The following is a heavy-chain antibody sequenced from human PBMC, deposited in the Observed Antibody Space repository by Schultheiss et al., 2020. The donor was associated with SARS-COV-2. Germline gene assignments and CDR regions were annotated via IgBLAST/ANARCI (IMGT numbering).Heavy chain of an antibody. CDR1: GFTFSSYE. CDR3: AREGGVYERKGSG. CDR2: ISSSGSTI. J-gene: IGHJ4*02. Sequence: VGSLRLSCAASGFTFSSYEMNWVRQAPGKGLEWVSYISSSGSTIYYADSVKGRFTISRDNAKNSLYLQMNSLRAEDTAVYYCAREGGVYERKGSGWGQGTLVTVSS. V-gene: IGHV3-48*03. D-gene: IGHD3-10*01.